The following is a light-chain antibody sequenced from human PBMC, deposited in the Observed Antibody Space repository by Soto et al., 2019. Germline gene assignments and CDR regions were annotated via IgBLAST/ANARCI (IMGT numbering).Light chain of an antibody. CDR3: AAWDDRLNGYV. V-gene: IGLV1-44*01. CDR2: TNN. CDR1: SSNIGSNT. J-gene: IGLJ1*01. Sequence: QSVLTHPPSASGTPGHRVTISCSGSSSNIGSNTVNWYQQLPGTAPKLLIYTNNQRPSGVPDRFSGSKSGTSASLAISGLQSEDEADYYCAAWDDRLNGYVFGTGTKVTVL.